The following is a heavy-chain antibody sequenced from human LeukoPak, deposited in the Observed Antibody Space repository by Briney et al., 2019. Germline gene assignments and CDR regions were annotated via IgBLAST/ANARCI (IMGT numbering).Heavy chain of an antibody. J-gene: IGHJ4*02. Sequence: GGSLRLSCAASGFTFSSYSINWVRQAPGKGLEWVSSISSSSSYIYYADSVKGRFTISRDNAKNSLYLQMNSLRAEDTAVYYCASKGVYSGRSFDYGGQGTRVTVSS. CDR2: ISSSSSYI. CDR1: GFTFSSYS. D-gene: IGHD1-26*01. V-gene: IGHV3-21*01. CDR3: ASKGVYSGRSFDY.